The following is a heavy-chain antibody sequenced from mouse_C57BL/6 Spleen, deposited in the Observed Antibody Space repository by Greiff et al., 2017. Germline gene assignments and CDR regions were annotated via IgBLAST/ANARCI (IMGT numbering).Heavy chain of an antibody. CDR3: ARGNWAYYAMDY. J-gene: IGHJ4*01. CDR2: IHPNSGRT. CDR1: GYTFTSYW. D-gene: IGHD4-1*01. V-gene: IGHV1-64*01. Sequence: QVQLQQPGAELVKPGASVKLSCKASGYTFTSYWMHWVKQRPGQGLEWIGMIHPNSGRTNYNEKFKSKATLTVDKSSSTAYMQLSSLTSEDSAVYYCARGNWAYYAMDYWGQGTSVTVSS.